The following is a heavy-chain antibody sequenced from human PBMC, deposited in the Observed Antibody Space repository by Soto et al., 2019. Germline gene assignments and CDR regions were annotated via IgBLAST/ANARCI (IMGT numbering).Heavy chain of an antibody. CDR3: ASIGGANGVRGVASGMDV. J-gene: IGHJ6*04. Sequence: SVKVSCTASGYTFTSYYMHWVRQAPGQGLEWMGIINPSGGSTSYAQKFQGRVTMTRDTSTSTVYMELSSLRSEDTAVYYCASIGGANGVRGVASGMDVWGKGNKVT. CDR1: GYTFTSYY. D-gene: IGHD3-10*01. V-gene: IGHV1-46*01. CDR2: INPSGGST.